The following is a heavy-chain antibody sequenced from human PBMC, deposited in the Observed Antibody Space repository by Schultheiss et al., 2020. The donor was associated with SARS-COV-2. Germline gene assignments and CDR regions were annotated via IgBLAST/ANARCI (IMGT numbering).Heavy chain of an antibody. D-gene: IGHD3-10*01. Sequence: SETLSLTCTVSGGSISSGGYYWGWIRQPPGKGLEWIGYIYYSGSTYYNPSLKSRVTISVDTSKNQFSLKLSSVTAADTAVYYCARVGRSRGVIDYWGQGTLVTVSS. CDR2: IYYSGST. J-gene: IGHJ4*02. CDR3: ARVGRSRGVIDY. V-gene: IGHV4-30-4*08. CDR1: GGSISSGGYY.